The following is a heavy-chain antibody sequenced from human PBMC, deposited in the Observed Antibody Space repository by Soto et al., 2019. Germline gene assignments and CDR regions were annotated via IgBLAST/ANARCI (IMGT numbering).Heavy chain of an antibody. CDR2: IYTSGST. J-gene: IGHJ6*02. Sequence: SETLSLTCTVSGGSISSYYWSWIRQPAGKGLEWIGRIYTSGSTNYNPSLKSRVTMSVDTSKNQFSLKLSSVTAADTAVYYCARGGWGALNYSYYYGMDVWGQGTTVTVSS. D-gene: IGHD3-16*01. CDR1: GGSISSYY. V-gene: IGHV4-4*07. CDR3: ARGGWGALNYSYYYGMDV.